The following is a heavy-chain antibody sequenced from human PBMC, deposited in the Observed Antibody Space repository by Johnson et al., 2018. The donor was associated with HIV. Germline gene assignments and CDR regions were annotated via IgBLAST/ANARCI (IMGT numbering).Heavy chain of an antibody. J-gene: IGHJ3*02. D-gene: IGHD1-26*01. V-gene: IGHV3-30*04. CDR3: ARDSEWELGQEGAFDI. CDR1: GFTFSSYA. CDR2: ISYDGSNK. Sequence: QVQLVESGGGVVHPGRSLRLSCAASGFTFSSYAMHWVRQAPGKGLEWVAVISYDGSNKYYADFVKGRFTISRDNSKNTLYLQMNSLRAEDTAVYYCARDSEWELGQEGAFDIWGQGTMVTVSS.